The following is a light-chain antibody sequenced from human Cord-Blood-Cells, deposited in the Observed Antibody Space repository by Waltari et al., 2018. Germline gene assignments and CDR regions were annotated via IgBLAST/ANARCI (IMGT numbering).Light chain of an antibody. V-gene: IGKV1-33*01. CDR2: DAS. Sequence: DIQMTQSPSSLSASVGDRVTITCQASQDISNYLNWYQQKPGKAPKLLIYDASNLETGVPSRFSGSGSGTDFPFTISSLQPEDIATYYCQQYDNLPHTVGQGTKLEIK. J-gene: IGKJ2*01. CDR3: QQYDNLPHT. CDR1: QDISNY.